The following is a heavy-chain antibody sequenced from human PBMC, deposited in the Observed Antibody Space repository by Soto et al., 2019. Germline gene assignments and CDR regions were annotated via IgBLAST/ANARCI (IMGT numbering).Heavy chain of an antibody. CDR3: ARDRDNWNDGGQFDY. Sequence: SVKVSCKASGGTFSSYAISWVRQAPGQGLEWMGGIIPIFGTANYAQKFQGRVTITADESTSTAYMELSSLRSEDTAVYYCARDRDNWNDGGQFDYWGQGTLVTVSS. CDR2: IIPIFGTA. D-gene: IGHD1-20*01. J-gene: IGHJ4*02. CDR1: GGTFSSYA. V-gene: IGHV1-69*13.